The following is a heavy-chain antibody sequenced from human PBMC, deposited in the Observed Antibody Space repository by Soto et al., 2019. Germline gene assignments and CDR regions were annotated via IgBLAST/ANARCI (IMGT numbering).Heavy chain of an antibody. CDR2: IYYSGST. Sequence: QVQLQESGPGLVKPSETLSLTCTVSGGSISSYYWGWIRQPPGKGLEWIGYIYYSGSTTYNPSLKSRVTISVDTSKSQISLKLSSVTAADTAMYYCARLGGYGDYVGLVDYWGQGTLVTVSS. V-gene: IGHV4-59*08. CDR3: ARLGGYGDYVGLVDY. J-gene: IGHJ4*02. D-gene: IGHD4-17*01. CDR1: GGSISSYY.